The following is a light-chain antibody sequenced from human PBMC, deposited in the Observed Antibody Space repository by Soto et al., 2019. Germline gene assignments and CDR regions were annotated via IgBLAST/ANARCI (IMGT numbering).Light chain of an antibody. CDR1: ANINSY. Sequence: DIQMTQSPSSLSASVEDRVIITCRASANINSYLTWYQQKPVKAPKLLIYAASSLQSGVPSRFSGSGSETVFTLTSNNLQPEDSATYYCQQSYSRLVTFGQGTKVEIK. CDR2: AAS. V-gene: IGKV1-39*01. J-gene: IGKJ1*01. CDR3: QQSYSRLVT.